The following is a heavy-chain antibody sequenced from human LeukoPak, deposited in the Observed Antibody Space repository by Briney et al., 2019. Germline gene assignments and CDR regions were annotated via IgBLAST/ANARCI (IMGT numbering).Heavy chain of an antibody. J-gene: IGHJ4*02. Sequence: GESLKISRKGSGYSFSRYWIGWVRQMSGKGLEWMGVIYPGDSDTRYSPSFQGQVTISADKSISTAYLQWSSLKASDTAMYYCARQNSQYSGNYNYWGQGTLVTVSS. V-gene: IGHV5-51*01. D-gene: IGHD1-26*01. CDR2: IYPGDSDT. CDR1: GYSFSRYW. CDR3: ARQNSQYSGNYNY.